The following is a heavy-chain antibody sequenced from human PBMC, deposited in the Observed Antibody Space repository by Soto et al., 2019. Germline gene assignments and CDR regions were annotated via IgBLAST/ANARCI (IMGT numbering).Heavy chain of an antibody. CDR1: GYTLTELS. CDR2: FDPEDGET. Sequence: GASVKXSCKVSGYTLTELSMHWVRQAPGKGLEWMGGFDPEDGETIYAQKFQGRVTMTEDTPTDTAYMELSSLRSEDTAVYYCATVFVVVPVSRSYWLVPWGQGTLVTVSS. J-gene: IGHJ5*02. V-gene: IGHV1-24*01. D-gene: IGHD2-2*01. CDR3: ATVFVVVPVSRSYWLVP.